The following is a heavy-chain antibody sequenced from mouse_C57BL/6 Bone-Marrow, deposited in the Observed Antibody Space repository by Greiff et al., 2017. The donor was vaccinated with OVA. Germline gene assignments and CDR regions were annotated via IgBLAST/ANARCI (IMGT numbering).Heavy chain of an antibody. D-gene: IGHD2-3*01. Sequence: VHVKQSGAELVRPGASVKLSCTASGFNIKDDYMHWVKQRPEQGLEWIGWIDPENGDTEYASKVQGKATITADTSSNTAYLQLSSLTSVDTAVYYCTTAGYFCAYWGHGTLVTVSA. CDR3: TTAGYFCAY. J-gene: IGHJ3*01. CDR2: IDPENGDT. CDR1: GFNIKDDY. V-gene: IGHV14-4*01.